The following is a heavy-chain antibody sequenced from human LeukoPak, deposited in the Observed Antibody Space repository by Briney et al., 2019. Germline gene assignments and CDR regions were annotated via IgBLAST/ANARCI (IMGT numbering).Heavy chain of an antibody. J-gene: IGHJ4*02. CDR2: IIPILGIA. CDR3: ARVEVECSSTSCFDY. D-gene: IGHD2-2*01. CDR1: GYTFTGYY. V-gene: IGHV1-69*04. Sequence: SVKVSCKASGYTFTGYYMHWVRQAPGQGLEWMGRIIPILGIANYAQKFQGRVTITADKSTSTAYMELSSLRSEDTAVYYCARVEVECSSTSCFDYWGQGTLVTVSS.